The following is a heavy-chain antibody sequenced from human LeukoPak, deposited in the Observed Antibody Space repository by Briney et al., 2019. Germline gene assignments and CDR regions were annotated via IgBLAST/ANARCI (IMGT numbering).Heavy chain of an antibody. D-gene: IGHD2/OR15-2a*01. CDR3: AKDSEDSTTFSDY. CDR2: IWYDGSNK. CDR1: GFTFSSYG. Sequence: GGTLRLSCAASGFTFSSYGRHWVRQAPGKGLEWMAVIWYDGSNKYYADSVKGRFIISRDNSKNTLYLQMNSLRAEDTAVYYCAKDSEDSTTFSDYWGQGALVTVSS. J-gene: IGHJ4*02. V-gene: IGHV3-33*06.